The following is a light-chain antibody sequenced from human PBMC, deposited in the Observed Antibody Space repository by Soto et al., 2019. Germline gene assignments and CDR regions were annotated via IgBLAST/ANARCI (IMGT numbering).Light chain of an antibody. V-gene: IGKV3-11*01. CDR3: QQRSNWPPT. J-gene: IGKJ1*01. Sequence: EVVLTQSPATLSLYPGERATLSCRASQSVSRYLNWYQHKPGQAPRLLIYEAASRATGLPARFSGSGSRTDFNLTISSLEPEDFAVYYCQQRSNWPPTFGQGTKVEIK. CDR2: EAA. CDR1: QSVSRY.